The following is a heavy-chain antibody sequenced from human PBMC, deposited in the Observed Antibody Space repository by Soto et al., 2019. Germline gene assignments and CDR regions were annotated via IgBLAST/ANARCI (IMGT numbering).Heavy chain of an antibody. CDR3: AREVSGMITFGGVIAPNAFDI. CDR2: INPSGGST. D-gene: IGHD3-16*02. J-gene: IGHJ3*02. CDR1: GYTFTSYY. V-gene: IGHV1-46*01. Sequence: GASVKVSCKASGYTFTSYYMHWVRQAPGQGLEWMGIINPSGGSTSYAQKFQGRVTMTRDTSTSTVYMELSSLRSEDTAVYYCAREVSGMITFGGVIAPNAFDIWGQGTMVTVSS.